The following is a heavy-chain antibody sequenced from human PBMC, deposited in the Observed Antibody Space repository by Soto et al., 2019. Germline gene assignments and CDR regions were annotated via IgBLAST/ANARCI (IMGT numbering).Heavy chain of an antibody. J-gene: IGHJ6*02. CDR3: AKEWPTTRIGYYYYGMDV. CDR2: ISYDGSNK. CDR1: GFTFSSYG. Sequence: QVQLVESGGGVVQPGRSLRLSCAASGFTFSSYGMHWVRQAPGKGLAWVAVISYDGSNKYYADSVKGRFTISRDNSKNTMYLQMNSLRAEDTAVYYCAKEWPTTRIGYYYYGMDVWGQGTTVTVSS. D-gene: IGHD1-7*01. V-gene: IGHV3-30*18.